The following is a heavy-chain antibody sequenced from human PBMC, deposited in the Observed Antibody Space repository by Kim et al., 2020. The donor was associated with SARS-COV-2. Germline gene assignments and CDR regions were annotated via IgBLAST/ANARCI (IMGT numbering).Heavy chain of an antibody. CDR2: INAGNGNT. D-gene: IGHD3-10*01. V-gene: IGHV1-3*01. CDR3: ARSLYRDMVRGVIGWFDP. Sequence: ASVKVSCKASGYTFTSYAMHWVRQAPGQRLEWMGWINAGNGNTKYSQKFQGRVTMTRDTSASTAYMELSSLRSEDTAVYYCARSLYRDMVRGVIGWFDPWGQGSLVTVSS. CDR1: GYTFTSYA. J-gene: IGHJ5*02.